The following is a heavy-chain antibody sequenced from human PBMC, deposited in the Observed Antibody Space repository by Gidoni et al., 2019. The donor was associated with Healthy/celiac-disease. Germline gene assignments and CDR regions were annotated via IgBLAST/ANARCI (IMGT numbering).Heavy chain of an antibody. J-gene: IGHJ6*02. CDR2: ISWNSGSI. Sequence: EVQLVESGGGLVQPGRSLRLSCAASGFTFDDYAMHWVRQAPGKGLEWVSGISWNSGSIGYADSVKGRFTISRDNAKNSLYLQMNSLRAEDTALYYCAKDIAWGPAAQYYYYYGMDVWGQGTTVTVSS. CDR1: GFTFDDYA. CDR3: AKDIAWGPAAQYYYYYGMDV. D-gene: IGHD2-2*01. V-gene: IGHV3-9*01.